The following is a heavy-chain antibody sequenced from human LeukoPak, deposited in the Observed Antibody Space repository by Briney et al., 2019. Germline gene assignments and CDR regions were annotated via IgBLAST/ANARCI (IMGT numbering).Heavy chain of an antibody. Sequence: ASVKVSCKASGFTFTAYHMHWVRQAPGQGLEWMGWINPNSGGTNYAQKFQGRVTMTRDTSISTAYMELSGLRSDDTAVYYCARIKYSGSYFRYYMDVWGKGTTVTISS. V-gene: IGHV1-2*02. CDR1: GFTFTAYH. CDR3: ARIKYSGSYFRYYMDV. D-gene: IGHD1-26*01. CDR2: INPNSGGT. J-gene: IGHJ6*03.